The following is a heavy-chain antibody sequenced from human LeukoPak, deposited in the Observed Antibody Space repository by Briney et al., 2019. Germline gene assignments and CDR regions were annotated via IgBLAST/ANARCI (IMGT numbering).Heavy chain of an antibody. J-gene: IGHJ4*02. D-gene: IGHD5-24*01. Sequence: GGSLRLSCAAPGFTFSSYAMSWVRQAPGRGLQWVSAFSGSGGGTYYADSVKGRFTISRDNSKNTLYLQMNSLRAEDTAVYYCARSGYNRFDYWGQGTLVTVSS. V-gene: IGHV3-23*01. CDR2: FSGSGGGT. CDR3: ARSGYNRFDY. CDR1: GFTFSSYA.